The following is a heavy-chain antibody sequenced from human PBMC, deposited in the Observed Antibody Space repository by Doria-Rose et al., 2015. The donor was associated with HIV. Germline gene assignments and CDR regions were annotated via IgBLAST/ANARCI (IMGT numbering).Heavy chain of an antibody. Sequence: QITLKESGPVLVKPTETLTLTCTVSGVSLSSPGMGVSWIRQPPGKALEWLATIFSDDERSYKTCLKSRLTIARATSKSQVVLTMTDMDPVDTATYYCARIKSSRWYHKYYFDFWGQGTLVIVSA. CDR1: GVSLSSPGMG. J-gene: IGHJ4*02. D-gene: IGHD6-13*01. V-gene: IGHV2-26*01. CDR3: ARIKSSRWYHKYYFDF. CDR2: IFSDDER.